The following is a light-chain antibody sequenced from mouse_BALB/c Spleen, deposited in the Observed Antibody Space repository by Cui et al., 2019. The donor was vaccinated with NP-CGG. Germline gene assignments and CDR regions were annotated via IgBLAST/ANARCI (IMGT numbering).Light chain of an antibody. CDR2: GTN. V-gene: IGLV1*01. J-gene: IGLJ1*01. CDR3: ALWYSNHWV. Sequence: QAVVTQESALTTSPGETVTLTCRSSTGAVTTSNYANWVQEKPDQLFTGLMGGTNNRVQGVPARFSGSLIGDKAALTITGAQTEDEAIYFCALWYSNHWVFGGGTKLTVL. CDR1: TGAVTTSNY.